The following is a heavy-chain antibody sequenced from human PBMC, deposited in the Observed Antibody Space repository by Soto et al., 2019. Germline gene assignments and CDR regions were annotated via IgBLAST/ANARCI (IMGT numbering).Heavy chain of an antibody. CDR3: ARGVYYDGSGSLNYHYYGLTF. Sequence: SVKVSCKASGYTFTSYGISCARQAPGQGLEWMGWVNAYNGNTNYAQNFQGRVSMTTDTSSNTAYMELRSLRSDDTAMYYCARGVYYDGSGSLNYHYYGLTFWGKGTTVTVSP. D-gene: IGHD3-22*01. J-gene: IGHJ6*04. V-gene: IGHV1-18*01. CDR2: VNAYNGNT. CDR1: GYTFTSYG.